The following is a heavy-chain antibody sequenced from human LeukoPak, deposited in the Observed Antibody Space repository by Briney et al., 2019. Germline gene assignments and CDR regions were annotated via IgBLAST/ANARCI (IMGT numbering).Heavy chain of an antibody. D-gene: IGHD3-22*01. CDR1: RSSFTSYS. CDR3: ARPPRRVGPTDSRPRYYFAS. CDR2: IYPGVSDT. V-gene: IGHV5-51*04. J-gene: IGHJ4*02. Sequence: GEALQSSSHASRSSFTSYSIAWVGPLPGKGREWMGIIYPGVSDTTYSPSFQGQVTISADEPVSTAYIKWNNLQASDTAMYFGARPPRRVGPTDSRPRYYFASGGQGTVVTVSS.